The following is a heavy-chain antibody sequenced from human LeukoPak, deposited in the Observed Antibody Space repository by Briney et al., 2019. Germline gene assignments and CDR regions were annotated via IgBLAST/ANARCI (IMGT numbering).Heavy chain of an antibody. V-gene: IGHV3-9*01. CDR1: GFTFDDYA. D-gene: IGHD2-8*02. J-gene: IGHJ6*02. CDR2: ISWNSGSI. CDR3: AKSVRAGRDGMDV. Sequence: PGRSLRLSCAASGFTFDDYAMHGVRQAQGKGLEWVSRISWNSGSIGYADSVKGRFTISRDNAKNSLYLQMNSLRAEDTALYYCAKSVRAGRDGMDVWSQGTTVTVSS.